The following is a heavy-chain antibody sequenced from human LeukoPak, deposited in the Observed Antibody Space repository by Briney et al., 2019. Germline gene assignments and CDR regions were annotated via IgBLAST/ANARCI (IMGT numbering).Heavy chain of an antibody. D-gene: IGHD3-22*01. CDR3: ASAPPGQIASGSLTDH. Sequence: GESPKISCKGSGYIFASYWMGWVRQMSGEGLEGVGINYPHDSDNRYSLSFERRVTITADDSASTASFQWISLQASDAAMLYCASAPPGQIASGSLTDHWGQGTLVTVSS. V-gene: IGHV5-51*01. CDR2: NYPHDSDN. J-gene: IGHJ4*02. CDR1: GYIFASYW.